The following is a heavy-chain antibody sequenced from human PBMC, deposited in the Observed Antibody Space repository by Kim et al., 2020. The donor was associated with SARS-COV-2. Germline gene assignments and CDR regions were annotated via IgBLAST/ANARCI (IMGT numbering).Heavy chain of an antibody. D-gene: IGHD6-19*01. J-gene: IGHJ3*02. CDR1: GGSFSGYY. CDR2: INHSGST. V-gene: IGHV4-34*01. Sequence: SETLSLTCAVYGGSFSGYYWSWIRQPPGKGLEWIGEINHSGSTNYNPSLKSRVTISVDTSKNQFSLKLSSVTAADTAVYYCARGKQWLVLYAFDIWGQGT. CDR3: ARGKQWLVLYAFDI.